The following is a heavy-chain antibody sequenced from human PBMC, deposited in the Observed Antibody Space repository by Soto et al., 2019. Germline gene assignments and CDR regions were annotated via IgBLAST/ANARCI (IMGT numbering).Heavy chain of an antibody. J-gene: IGHJ6*02. V-gene: IGHV3-23*01. Sequence: GGSLRLSCAASGFTFSTYAMSWVRQAPGKGLEWVSIISSSGDGTYYVDSVKGRFTISRDNSRNTLSLQMNSLRAEDTAVYYCAKNGDFWSWGMDVWGQGTTVTVSS. CDR3: AKNGDFWSWGMDV. CDR2: ISSSGDGT. D-gene: IGHD3-3*01. CDR1: GFTFSTYA.